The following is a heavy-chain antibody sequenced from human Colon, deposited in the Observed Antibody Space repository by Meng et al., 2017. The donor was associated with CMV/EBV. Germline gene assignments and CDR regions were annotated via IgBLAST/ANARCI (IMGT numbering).Heavy chain of an antibody. CDR1: GVSINNNDYY. D-gene: IGHD4-11*01. J-gene: IGHJ6*02. CDR3: ARDFKGTTVTTRGLYGLDV. V-gene: IGHV4-39*07. Sequence: GSLRLSCTVSGVSINNNDYYWGWIRQPPGKGPEWIGNIYYSGSTFYNSSLRSRVTLFLDTSKNQFSLKLSRLTSDDTAVYFCARDFKGTTVTTRGLYGLDVWGQGTTVTVSS. CDR2: IYYSGST.